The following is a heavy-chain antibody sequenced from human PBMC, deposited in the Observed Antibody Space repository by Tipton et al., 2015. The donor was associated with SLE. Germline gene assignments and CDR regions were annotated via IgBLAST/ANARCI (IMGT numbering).Heavy chain of an antibody. V-gene: IGHV4-61*02. Sequence: LRLSCTVSGGSISSTNYYWNWIRQPAGKGLEWIGRMFAGGGTDYNPSLKSRVTISVDTSKNQFSLRLSSVTAADTAMYYCARGPPLPYESSGYVDYWGQGTLVTVSS. CDR2: MFAGGGT. CDR1: GGSISSTNYY. J-gene: IGHJ4*02. CDR3: ARGPPLPYESSGYVDY. D-gene: IGHD3-22*01.